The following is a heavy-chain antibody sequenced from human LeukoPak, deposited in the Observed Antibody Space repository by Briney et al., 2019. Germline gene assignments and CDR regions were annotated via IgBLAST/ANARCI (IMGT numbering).Heavy chain of an antibody. V-gene: IGHV5-51*01. Sequence: GESLKISCKGSGYSFTTYWIGWVRQMPGKGLEWMKIIYPGDSDIRYNPSFQGQVTISADTSISTAYLQWSSLKASDTAMYYCARTLLELLDYWGQGTLVTVSS. J-gene: IGHJ4*02. CDR1: GYSFTTYW. CDR2: IYPGDSDI. CDR3: ARTLLELLDY. D-gene: IGHD1-7*01.